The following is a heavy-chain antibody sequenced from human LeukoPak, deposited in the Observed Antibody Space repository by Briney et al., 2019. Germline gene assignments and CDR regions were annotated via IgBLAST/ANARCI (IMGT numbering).Heavy chain of an antibody. Sequence: GGSLRLSCAASGFTFSSYAMHWVRQAPGKGLEWVAVISYDGSNKYYADSVKGRFTISRDNSKNTLYLQMNSLRAEDTAVYYCARPAADNWGQEPLVPVS. J-gene: IGHJ4*02. V-gene: IGHV3-30-3*01. CDR2: ISYDGSNK. D-gene: IGHD2-2*01. CDR1: GFTFSSYA. CDR3: ARPAADN.